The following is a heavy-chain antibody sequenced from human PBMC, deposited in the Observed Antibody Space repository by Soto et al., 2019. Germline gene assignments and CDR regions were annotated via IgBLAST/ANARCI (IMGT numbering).Heavy chain of an antibody. CDR1: GFSISSGYF. CDR3: ASDSSGYYWLDP. Sequence: PSETLSLTCAVSGFSISSGYFWGWIRQPPGKGPEWLGSIYHSGTTYYNPSVKGRVTISVDTSKNQFSLKMSSVTAADTAVYYCASDSSGYYWLDPWGQGTLVTVYS. D-gene: IGHD3-22*01. J-gene: IGHJ5*02. CDR2: IYHSGTT. V-gene: IGHV4-38-2*01.